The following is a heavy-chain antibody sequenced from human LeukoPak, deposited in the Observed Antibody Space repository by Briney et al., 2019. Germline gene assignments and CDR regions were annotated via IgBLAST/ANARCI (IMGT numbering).Heavy chain of an antibody. CDR2: MNPNSGNT. V-gene: IGHV1-8*01. D-gene: IGHD4/OR15-4a*01. J-gene: IGHJ4*02. Sequence: ASVKVSCKASGYTFTSYDINWVRQATGQGLEWMGWMNPNSGNTGYAQKFQGRVTMTRNTSISTAYMELSSLRSEDTAVYYCADHRRCYGVLGYWGQGTLVTVSS. CDR1: GYTFTSYD. CDR3: ADHRRCYGVLGY.